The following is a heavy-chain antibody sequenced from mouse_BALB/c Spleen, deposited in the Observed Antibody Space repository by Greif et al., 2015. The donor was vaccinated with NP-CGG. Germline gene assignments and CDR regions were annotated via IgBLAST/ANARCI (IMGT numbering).Heavy chain of an antibody. CDR2: INPSNGGT. CDR3: TRYGGLDHFYAMDY. Sequence: VKLVESGAELVKPGASVKLSCKASGYTFTSYYMYWVKQRPGQGLEWIGGINPSNGGTNFNEKFKSKATLTVDKSSSTAYMQLSSLTSEDSAVYYCTRYGGLDHFYAMDYWGQGTSVTVSS. CDR1: GYTFTSYY. J-gene: IGHJ4*01. V-gene: IGHV1S81*02. D-gene: IGHD1-1*02.